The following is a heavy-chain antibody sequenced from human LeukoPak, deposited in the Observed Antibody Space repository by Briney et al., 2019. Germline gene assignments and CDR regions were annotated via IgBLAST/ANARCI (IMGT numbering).Heavy chain of an antibody. CDR2: ISYDGSNK. J-gene: IGHJ4*02. CDR3: ARVGVAVAGTY. D-gene: IGHD6-19*01. CDR1: GFTFSSYS. Sequence: PGGSLRLSCAASGFTFSSYSMNWVRQAPGKGLEWVAVISYDGSNKYYADSVKGRFTISRDNSKNTLYLQMNSLRAEDTAVYYCARVGVAVAGTYWGQGTLVTVSS. V-gene: IGHV3-30*03.